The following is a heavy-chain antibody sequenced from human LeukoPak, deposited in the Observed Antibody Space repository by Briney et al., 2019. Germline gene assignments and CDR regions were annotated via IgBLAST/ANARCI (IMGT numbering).Heavy chain of an antibody. CDR3: ANQGSPARAGYFQH. V-gene: IGHV3-23*01. J-gene: IGHJ1*01. Sequence: GGSLRLSCAASGFTLSSYAMSGLRQAPGRGLEGVSAISGSGGSTYSADSVKGRFTLSRDNSKNTLYLQMNSLRAEDTAVYYCANQGSPARAGYFQHWGQGTLVTVSS. CDR2: ISGSGGST. CDR1: GFTLSSYA. D-gene: IGHD6-13*01.